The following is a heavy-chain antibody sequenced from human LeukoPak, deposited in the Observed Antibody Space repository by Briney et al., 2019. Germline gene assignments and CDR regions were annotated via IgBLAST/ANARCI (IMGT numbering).Heavy chain of an antibody. Sequence: SETLSLTCAVYGGSLSGYYWSWIRQPPGKGLEWIGEINHSGSTNYNPSLKSRVTISVDTSKNQFSLKLSSVTAADTAVYYCARVFGGWYYFDYWGQGTLVTVSS. V-gene: IGHV4-34*01. D-gene: IGHD6-19*01. CDR1: GGSLSGYY. CDR3: ARVFGGWYYFDY. J-gene: IGHJ4*02. CDR2: INHSGST.